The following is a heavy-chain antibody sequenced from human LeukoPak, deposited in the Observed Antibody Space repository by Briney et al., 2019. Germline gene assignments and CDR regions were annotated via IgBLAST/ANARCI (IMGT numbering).Heavy chain of an antibody. V-gene: IGHV4-4*08. Sequence: SETLSLTCSVSGGSISSYYWSWIRQPPGKGLEWIGNIYSSGSTSYNPSLKSRVAISVDTSKNHFSLKLSSVTAADTAVYYCARRGGSGRSFDYWGQGTLVTVSS. J-gene: IGHJ4*02. CDR3: ARRGGSGRSFDY. D-gene: IGHD3-10*01. CDR2: IYSSGST. CDR1: GGSISSYY.